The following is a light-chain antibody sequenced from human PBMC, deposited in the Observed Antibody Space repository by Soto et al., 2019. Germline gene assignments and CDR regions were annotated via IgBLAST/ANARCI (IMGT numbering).Light chain of an antibody. CDR2: GVS. CDR1: SSDVGGYNF. Sequence: QSALTQPASVSGSPGQSITISCTGTSSDVGGYNFVSWYQQHPGKAPKLMIYGVSDRPSGVSNRFSASKSGNTASLTISGLPAEDEADYYCSSYTSNSTPLVFGTGTKVTVL. CDR3: SSYTSNSTPLV. V-gene: IGLV2-14*01. J-gene: IGLJ1*01.